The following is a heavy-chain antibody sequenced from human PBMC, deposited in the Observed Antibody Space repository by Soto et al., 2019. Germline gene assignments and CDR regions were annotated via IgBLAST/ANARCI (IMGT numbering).Heavy chain of an antibody. CDR3: ARQIYDSDTGPNFQYYFDS. CDR2: IDPSDSQT. J-gene: IGHJ4*02. V-gene: IGHV5-10-1*01. CDR1: GYSFAGYW. D-gene: IGHD3-22*01. Sequence: GESLKISCKGSGYSFAGYWITWVREKPGKGLEWMGRIDPSDSQTYYSPSFRGHVTISVTKSITTVFLQWSSLRASDTAMYYCARQIYDSDTGPNFQYYFDSWGQGTPVTVSS.